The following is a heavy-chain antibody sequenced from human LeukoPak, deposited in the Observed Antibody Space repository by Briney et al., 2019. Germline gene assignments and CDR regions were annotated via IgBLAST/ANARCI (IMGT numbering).Heavy chain of an antibody. CDR3: ARSSYDYVWGSYRPLGNY. Sequence: GGSLRLSCAASGFTFSSYAMSWVRQAPGKGLEWVSAISGSGGSTYYADSVKGRFTISRDNSKNTLYLQMNSLRAEDTAVYYCARSSYDYVWGSYRPLGNYWGQGTLVTVSS. J-gene: IGHJ4*02. V-gene: IGHV3-23*01. CDR2: ISGSGGST. CDR1: GFTFSSYA. D-gene: IGHD3-16*02.